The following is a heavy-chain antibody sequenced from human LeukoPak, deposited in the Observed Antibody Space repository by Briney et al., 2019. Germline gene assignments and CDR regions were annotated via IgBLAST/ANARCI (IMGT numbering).Heavy chain of an antibody. V-gene: IGHV3-49*04. CDR2: IRSKAYGGTT. J-gene: IGHJ6*02. CDR1: GFIFGDHA. CDR3: SRGPILLWLHNGMDV. D-gene: IGHD3-10*01. Sequence: PGGSLRLSCTASGFIFGDHAMSWVRQAPGKGLECVGFIRSKAYGGTTEYAASVKGRFTISRDDSKGIAYLQMSSLKTEDTAVYYCSRGPILLWLHNGMDVWGQGTTVTVSS.